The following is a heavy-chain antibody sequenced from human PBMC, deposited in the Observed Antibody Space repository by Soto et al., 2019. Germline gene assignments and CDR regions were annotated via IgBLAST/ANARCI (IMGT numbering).Heavy chain of an antibody. CDR3: TNRRNVLRFLEWSSGMEV. CDR2: ISDDGSNK. V-gene: IGHV3-30*18. J-gene: IGHJ6*02. Sequence: PGGSLRLSCAASGFTFSNYGMHWVRQAPGKGLEWVAFISDDGSNKYYADSMKGRFTMSRDNSKRTLYLQMSRLRVEDTAVYYCTNRRNVLRFLEWSSGMEVRGQGTTVTVSS. D-gene: IGHD3-3*01. CDR1: GFTFSNYG.